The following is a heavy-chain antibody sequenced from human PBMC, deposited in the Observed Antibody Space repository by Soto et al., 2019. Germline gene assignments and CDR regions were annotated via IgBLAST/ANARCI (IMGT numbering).Heavy chain of an antibody. CDR3: AREFQYYYILTGYDISPY. D-gene: IGHD3-9*01. CDR2: IWYDGSNK. Sequence: GALRLSCAASGFTFSSYGMHWVRQAPGKGLEWVAVIWYDGSNKYYADSVKGRFTISRDNSKNTLYLQMNSLRAEDTAVYYCAREFQYYYILTGYDISPYWGQGTLVTVSS. CDR1: GFTFSSYG. J-gene: IGHJ4*02. V-gene: IGHV3-33*01.